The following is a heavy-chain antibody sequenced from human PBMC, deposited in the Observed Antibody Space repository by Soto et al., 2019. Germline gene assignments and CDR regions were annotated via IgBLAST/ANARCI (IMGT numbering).Heavy chain of an antibody. V-gene: IGHV3-23*01. D-gene: IGHD4-17*01. J-gene: IGHJ3*02. Sequence: EVQLLESGGGLVQPGGSLRLSCAASGFTLNTYAMTWVRQAPGEGLEWVSSISATGGSSYYADSVKGRFTISRDTSKSTLYLQMHSVRVEDTAVYYCAKDPNGDYVGAFDSWGQGTMVTVSS. CDR2: ISATGGSS. CDR3: AKDPNGDYVGAFDS. CDR1: GFTLNTYA.